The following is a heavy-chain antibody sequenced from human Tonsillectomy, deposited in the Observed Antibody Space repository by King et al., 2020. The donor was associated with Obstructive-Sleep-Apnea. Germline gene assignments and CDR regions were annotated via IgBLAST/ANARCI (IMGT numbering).Heavy chain of an antibody. V-gene: IGHV3-30*04. D-gene: IGHD3-10*01. CDR3: ARDTYFGSGRGGADY. CDR2: ISYDGSIR. CDR1: GFTFSSYA. Sequence: VQLVESGGGVVQPGRSLRLSCAASGFTFSSYAMHWVRQAPGKGLEWVAVISYDGSIRYYADSVKGRFTISRDNSRNTLYLQMNSLRAEDTAVYYCARDTYFGSGRGGADYWGQGTLVTVSS. J-gene: IGHJ4*02.